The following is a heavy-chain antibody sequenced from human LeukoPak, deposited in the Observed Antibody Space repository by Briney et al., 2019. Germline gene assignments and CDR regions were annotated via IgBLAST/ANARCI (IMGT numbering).Heavy chain of an antibody. V-gene: IGHV4-34*01. CDR1: GGSFSGYY. Sequence: PSETLSLTCAVYGGSFSGYYWSWIRQPPGKGLEWIGEINHSGSTNYNPSLKSRVTISVDTSKNQFSLKLSSVTAADTAVYYCARHIGPSYDILTGYYKGYYFDYWGQGTLVTVSS. CDR3: ARHIGPSYDILTGYYKGYYFDY. J-gene: IGHJ4*02. D-gene: IGHD3-9*01. CDR2: INHSGST.